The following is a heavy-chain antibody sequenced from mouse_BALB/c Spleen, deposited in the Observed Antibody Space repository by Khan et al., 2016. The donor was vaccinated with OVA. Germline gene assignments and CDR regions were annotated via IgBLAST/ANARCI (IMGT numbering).Heavy chain of an antibody. Sequence: VQLKQSGAELVRPGALVKLSCKASGFNIKDYYMHWVKQRPEQGLVWIGRIDPENGNTIYDPKFQGKASITSDTSSNTAYLQLSSLTSEDTAVYYCARDGYSARFAYWGQGTLVTVSA. D-gene: IGHD2-3*01. CDR1: GFNIKDYY. CDR2: IDPENGNT. J-gene: IGHJ3*01. CDR3: ARDGYSARFAY. V-gene: IGHV14-1*02.